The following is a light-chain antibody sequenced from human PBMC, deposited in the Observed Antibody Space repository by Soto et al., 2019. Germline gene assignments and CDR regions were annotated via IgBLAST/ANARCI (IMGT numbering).Light chain of an antibody. V-gene: IGKV3-11*01. CDR2: DAS. Sequence: TQSPATLSVSPGDRATLSCRASQSISNFLAWYQQKPGQAPRLLIYDASKRATDIPDRFIGSGSGTDFTLTISSLEPEDFAVYYCHQRSNWPPFTFGGGTKVEI. J-gene: IGKJ4*01. CDR1: QSISNF. CDR3: HQRSNWPPFT.